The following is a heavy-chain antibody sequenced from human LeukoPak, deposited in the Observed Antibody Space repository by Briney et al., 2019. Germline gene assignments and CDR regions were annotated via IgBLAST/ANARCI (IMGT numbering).Heavy chain of an antibody. CDR1: GYTFTSYD. Sequence: ASVKVSCKASGYTFTSYDINWVRQATGQGLEWMGWMNPNSGNTGYAQKFQGRVTITRNTSISTAYMELSSLRSEDTAVYYCAKAFSGWNDAFDIWGQGTMVTVSS. D-gene: IGHD6-19*01. V-gene: IGHV1-8*03. CDR3: AKAFSGWNDAFDI. J-gene: IGHJ3*02. CDR2: MNPNSGNT.